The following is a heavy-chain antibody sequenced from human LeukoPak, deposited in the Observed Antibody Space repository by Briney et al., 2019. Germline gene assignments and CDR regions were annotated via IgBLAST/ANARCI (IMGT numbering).Heavy chain of an antibody. J-gene: IGHJ6*02. CDR3: ARLYCSGGSCYCAFCYYYGMDV. D-gene: IGHD2-15*01. Sequence: SETLSLTCAVSGGSISSSNWWSWVRQPPGKGLEWIGEIYHSGSTNYNPSLKSRVTISVDKSKNQFSLKLSSVTAADTAVYYCARLYCSGGSCYCAFCYYYGMDVWGQGTTVTVSS. V-gene: IGHV4-4*02. CDR2: IYHSGST. CDR1: GGSISSSNW.